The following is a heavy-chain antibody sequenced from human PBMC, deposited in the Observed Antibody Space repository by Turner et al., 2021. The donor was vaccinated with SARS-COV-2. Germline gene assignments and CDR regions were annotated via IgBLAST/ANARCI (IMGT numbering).Heavy chain of an antibody. D-gene: IGHD3-22*01. CDR3: ATETITMIVVANWYFDL. Sequence: QLQLQESGPGLVKPSETLSLTCTVSGGSISSSSYYCGWIRQPPGKGLEWIGSIYYSGSTYYNPSLKSRVTISVDTSKNQFSLKLSSVTAADTAVYYCATETITMIVVANWYFDLWGRGTLVTVSS. J-gene: IGHJ2*01. CDR1: GGSISSSSYY. V-gene: IGHV4-39*02. CDR2: IYYSGST.